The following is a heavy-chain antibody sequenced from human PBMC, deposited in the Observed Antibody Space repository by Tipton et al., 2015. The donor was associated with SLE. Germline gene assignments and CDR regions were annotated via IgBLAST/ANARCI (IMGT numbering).Heavy chain of an antibody. D-gene: IGHD3-16*01. Sequence: TLSLTCAVYGGSFGDDYWSWIRQPPGKGLEWIGEINHSGGTNDNPSLRSRVTISVDTSKNQFSLKLTSVTAADTAVYYCARGGTLWYYYSYMDVWGKGTTVTVSS. CDR3: ARGGTLWYYYSYMDV. CDR1: GGSFGDDY. CDR2: INHSGGT. J-gene: IGHJ6*03. V-gene: IGHV4-34*01.